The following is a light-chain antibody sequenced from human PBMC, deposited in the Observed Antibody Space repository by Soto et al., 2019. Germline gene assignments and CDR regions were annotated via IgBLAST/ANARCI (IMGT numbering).Light chain of an antibody. CDR1: QTGTRN. V-gene: IGKV3-15*01. CDR3: QQYNNWPPAT. Sequence: EIVMTQSPASLSVSPGERATLSCRASQTGTRNLAWYQEKPGQTPRLLIYGASTRATGIPARFSGSGSGTEFTLTISSLQSEDSAVYYCQQYNNWPPATFGQGTKVEIK. CDR2: GAS. J-gene: IGKJ1*01.